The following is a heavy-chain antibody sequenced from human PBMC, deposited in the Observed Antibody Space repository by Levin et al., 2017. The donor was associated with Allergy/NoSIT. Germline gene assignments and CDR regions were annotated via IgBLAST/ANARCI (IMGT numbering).Heavy chain of an antibody. CDR3: ARVDRCGSDCYILDY. J-gene: IGHJ4*02. V-gene: IGHV3-11*01. CDR2: ISGSGSII. CDR1: GFTFSDYY. D-gene: IGHD2-21*02. Sequence: GGSLRLSCAASGFTFSDYYMSWIRRAPGKGLEWVSYISGSGSIIYYSDSVKGRFTISRDNGKNSLYLQLNSLRGEDTAVYFCARVDRCGSDCYILDYWGQGTLVTVSS.